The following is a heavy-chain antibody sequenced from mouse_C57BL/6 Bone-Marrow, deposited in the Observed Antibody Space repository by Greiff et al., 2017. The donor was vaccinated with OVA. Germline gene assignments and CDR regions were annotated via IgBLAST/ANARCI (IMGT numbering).Heavy chain of an antibody. CDR3: AREPYYYGSSYRWFAY. V-gene: IGHV1-22*01. CDR1: GYTFTDYN. Sequence: VQLQQSGPELVKPGASAKMSCKASGYTFTDYNMHWVKQSHGKSLEWIGYINPNNGGTSYNQKFKGKATLTVNKSSSTAYMELRSLTSEDSAVYYCAREPYYYGSSYRWFAYWGQGTLVTVSA. D-gene: IGHD1-1*01. J-gene: IGHJ3*01. CDR2: INPNNGGT.